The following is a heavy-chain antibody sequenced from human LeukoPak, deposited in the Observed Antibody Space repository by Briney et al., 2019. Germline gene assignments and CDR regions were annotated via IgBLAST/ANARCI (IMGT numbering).Heavy chain of an antibody. V-gene: IGHV3-23*01. CDR3: AKDLYGDYDNDWI. D-gene: IGHD4-17*01. Sequence: GGSLRLSCAASGFTFSTYAMTWVRQAPGKGLEWVSSISGSGGSTFYADSVEGRFTISRDNSKNTLYLQMNSLRAEDTAVYYCAKDLYGDYDNDWIWGQGTLVTVSS. CDR2: ISGSGGST. J-gene: IGHJ4*02. CDR1: GFTFSTYA.